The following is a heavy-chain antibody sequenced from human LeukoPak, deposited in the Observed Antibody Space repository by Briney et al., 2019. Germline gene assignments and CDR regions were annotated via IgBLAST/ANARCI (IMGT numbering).Heavy chain of an antibody. CDR3: ASGMITFGGVVVPFGY. CDR2: IFYSGST. J-gene: IGHJ4*02. V-gene: IGHV4-59*01. D-gene: IGHD3-16*02. CDR1: GGSISGFY. Sequence: SEALSLTCTVSGGSISGFYWSWIRQPPGKGLEWVGYIFYSGSTNYNPSLTSRVTLSVDTSRNQFSLKLTSVTAADTAVYYCASGMITFGGVVVPFGYWGQGTLVTVSS.